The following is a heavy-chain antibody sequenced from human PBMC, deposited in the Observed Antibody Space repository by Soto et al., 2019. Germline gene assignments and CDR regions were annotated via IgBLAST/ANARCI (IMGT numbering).Heavy chain of an antibody. J-gene: IGHJ4*02. V-gene: IGHV1-46*02. CDR2: INPSIGST. CDR1: GYTFNTYN. CDR3: ARLYSGSRLDY. Sequence: QVQLVQSGAEVKKPGASVKVSCKASGYTFNTYNMYWVRQAPGQGLEWMGVINPSIGSTNYAQKFKGRFIMTRDTSTSTGYMELSALRSDDTAVYYCARLYSGSRLDYWGQGTLVTVSS. D-gene: IGHD1-26*01.